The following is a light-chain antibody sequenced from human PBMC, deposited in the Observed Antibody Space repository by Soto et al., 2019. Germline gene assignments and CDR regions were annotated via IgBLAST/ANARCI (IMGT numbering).Light chain of an antibody. CDR2: GAS. CDR3: QQYGSSPT. CDR1: QSISDT. V-gene: IGKV3-20*01. J-gene: IGKJ1*01. Sequence: EVMMRQSPATLSVSPGGRATLSCRASQSISDTLAWYQQKPGQAPRLLIHGASSRATGIPDRFSGSGSGTDFTLTISRLEPEDFAVYYCQQYGSSPTFGQGTKVDIK.